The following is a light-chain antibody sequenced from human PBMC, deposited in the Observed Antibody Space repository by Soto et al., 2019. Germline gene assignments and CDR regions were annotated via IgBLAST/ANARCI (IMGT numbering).Light chain of an antibody. CDR3: SSYTTRSTLV. V-gene: IGLV2-14*03. CDR1: SSDVGGYNY. CDR2: DVT. J-gene: IGLJ2*01. Sequence: QSALTQPASVSGSPGQPITLSCTGTSSDVGGYNYVSWYQQYPGKVPKLVTFDVTHRPPGISDRFSGSKSANTASLTISGLQAEDEAFYYCSSYTTRSTLVFGGGTKLTVL.